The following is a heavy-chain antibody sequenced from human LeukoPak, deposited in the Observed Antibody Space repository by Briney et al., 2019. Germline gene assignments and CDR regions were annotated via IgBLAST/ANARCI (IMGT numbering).Heavy chain of an antibody. CDR3: ARVQGERRDY. CDR2: IGGSSGFV. J-gene: IGHJ4*02. D-gene: IGHD3-16*01. CDR1: GFTFRTYT. Sequence: GGSLRLSCAASGFTFRTYTMNWVRQAPGKGLEWVASIGGSSGFVFYADSMKGRFTISRDNAKNSLYLQMNSLRVEDTAMYYCARVQGERRDYWGQGTLVPVSS. V-gene: IGHV3-21*01.